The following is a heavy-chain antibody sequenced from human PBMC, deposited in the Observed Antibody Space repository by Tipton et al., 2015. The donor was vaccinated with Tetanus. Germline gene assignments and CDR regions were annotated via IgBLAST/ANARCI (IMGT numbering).Heavy chain of an antibody. CDR3: AHWIRYYYDSSGVIYFPSGWFDP. V-gene: IGHV2-5*01. CDR2: IYWNDDK. D-gene: IGHD3-22*01. CDR1: GFSLSTSGVG. J-gene: IGHJ5*02. Sequence: LVKPTQTLTLTCTFSGFSLSTSGVGVGWIRQPPGKALEWLALIYWNDDKRYSPSLKSRLTITKDTSKNQVVLTMTNMDPVDTATYYCAHWIRYYYDSSGVIYFPSGWFDPWGQGTLVTVSS.